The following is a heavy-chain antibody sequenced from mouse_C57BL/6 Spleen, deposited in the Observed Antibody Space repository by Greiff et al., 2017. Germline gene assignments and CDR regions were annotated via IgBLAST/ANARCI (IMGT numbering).Heavy chain of an antibody. D-gene: IGHD3-2*02. V-gene: IGHV1-55*01. CDR2: IYPGSGST. CDR3: ARYGTAQATFAY. J-gene: IGHJ3*01. CDR1: GYTFTSYW. Sequence: QVQLKQPGAELVKPGASVKMSCKASGYTFTSYWITWVKQRPGQGLEWIGDIYPGSGSTNYNEKFKSKATLTVDTSSSTAYMQLSSLTSEDSAVYYCARYGTAQATFAYWGQGTLVTVSA.